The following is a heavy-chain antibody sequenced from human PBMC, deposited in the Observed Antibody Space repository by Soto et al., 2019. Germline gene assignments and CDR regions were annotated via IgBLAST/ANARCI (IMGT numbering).Heavy chain of an antibody. D-gene: IGHD3-3*01. CDR1: GHSFSAYY. V-gene: IGHV1-2*02. Sequence: QVQLVQSGAEVKKPGASVNVSCKASGHSFSAYYMHWVRQAPGQGLEWMGWINTNSGGTKYAQRFQGRVTMSRKTYSRTVYMELSGLRSDDTAVDYCARALIRFLDWIPENYYYGMDVWGQGTTVTVSS. J-gene: IGHJ6*02. CDR3: ARALIRFLDWIPENYYYGMDV. CDR2: INTNSGGT.